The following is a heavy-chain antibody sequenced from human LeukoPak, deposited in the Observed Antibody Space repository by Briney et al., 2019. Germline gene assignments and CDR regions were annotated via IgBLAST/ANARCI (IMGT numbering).Heavy chain of an antibody. J-gene: IGHJ5*02. D-gene: IGHD6-13*01. CDR2: IYYSGTT. V-gene: IGHV4-30-4*01. CDR1: GGSISSGDYY. CDR3: ARDPSPASRKIPGYRKGLSFDP. Sequence: KSSQTLSLTCTVSGGSISSGDYYWSWIRQPPGKGLEWIGYIYYSGTTYYNPSLKSRVTISVDTSKNQFSLKLSSVTAADTAVYYCARDPSPASRKIPGYRKGLSFDPWGQGTLVTVSS.